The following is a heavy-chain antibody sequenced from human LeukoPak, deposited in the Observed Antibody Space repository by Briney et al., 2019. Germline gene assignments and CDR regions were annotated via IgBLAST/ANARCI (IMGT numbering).Heavy chain of an antibody. CDR3: ARGKYDILTGCYYFDY. CDR1: GFTFSSYG. J-gene: IGHJ4*02. V-gene: IGHV3-33*01. D-gene: IGHD3-9*01. CDR2: IWYDGSNK. Sequence: PGGSLRLSCAASGFTFSSYGMHWVRQAPGKGLEWAAVIWYDGSNKYYADSVKGRSTISRDNSKNTLYLQMNSLRAEDTAVYYCARGKYDILTGCYYFDYWGQGTLVTVSS.